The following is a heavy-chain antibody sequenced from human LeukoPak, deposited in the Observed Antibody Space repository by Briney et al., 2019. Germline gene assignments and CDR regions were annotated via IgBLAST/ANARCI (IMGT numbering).Heavy chain of an antibody. CDR3: ARVNTAEFNRFDP. V-gene: IGHV4-30-2*01. J-gene: IGHJ5*02. CDR1: GGSISSGGYS. D-gene: IGHD5-18*01. CDR2: IYHSGST. Sequence: PSETLSLTCAVSGGSISSGGYSWSWIRQPPGKGLEWIGYIYHSGSTYYNPSLKSRVTISVDRSKNQFSLKLSSVTAADTAVYYCARVNTAEFNRFDPWDQGTLVTVSS.